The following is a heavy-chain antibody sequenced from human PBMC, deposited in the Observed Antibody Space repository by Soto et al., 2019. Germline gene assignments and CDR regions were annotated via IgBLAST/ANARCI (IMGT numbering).Heavy chain of an antibody. CDR1: GYTFTNYG. Sequence: ASVKVSCKASGYTFTNYGISWVRQAPGQGLEWMGWISTDNGNTHSERKLQGRVTMTTDTSTSTAYMEVRSLRSDDTAMYYCARHGVGGAAAGISYYHHGLDVWGQGATVTVSS. D-gene: IGHD6-13*01. V-gene: IGHV1-18*01. J-gene: IGHJ6*02. CDR3: ARHGVGGAAAGISYYHHGLDV. CDR2: ISTDNGNT.